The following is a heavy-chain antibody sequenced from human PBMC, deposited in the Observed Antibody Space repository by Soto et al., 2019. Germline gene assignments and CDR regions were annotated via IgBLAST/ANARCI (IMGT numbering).Heavy chain of an antibody. Sequence: GGSLRLSCAASGFTFSSYAMSWVRQAPGKGLEWVSAISGSGGSTYYADSVKGRFTISRDNSKNTLYLQMNSLRAEDTAVYYCAKVAVASGYSSSWPFYYWGQGTLVTMSS. J-gene: IGHJ4*02. D-gene: IGHD6-13*01. V-gene: IGHV3-23*01. CDR2: ISGSGGST. CDR1: GFTFSSYA. CDR3: AKVAVASGYSSSWPFYY.